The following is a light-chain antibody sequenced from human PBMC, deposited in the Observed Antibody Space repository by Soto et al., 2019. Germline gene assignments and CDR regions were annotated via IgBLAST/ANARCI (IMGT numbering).Light chain of an antibody. CDR1: QGIRND. J-gene: IGKJ2*01. Sequence: AIQMTQSPSSLSASVGDRVTITCRASQGIRNDVGWYQQKPGKAPKLLIYGISSLESGVPSRFSGSGSGTDFTLTISSLQPEDFATYYCLQDDNHPYTFGQGTKVEIK. V-gene: IGKV1-6*01. CDR2: GIS. CDR3: LQDDNHPYT.